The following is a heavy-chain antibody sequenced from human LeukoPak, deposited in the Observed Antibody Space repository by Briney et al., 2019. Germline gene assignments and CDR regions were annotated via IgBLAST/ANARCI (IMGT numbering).Heavy chain of an antibody. D-gene: IGHD3-22*01. J-gene: IGHJ4*02. CDR2: INHSGST. CDR3: AREPRDSSGYSPFDY. Sequence: SETLSLTCAVYGGSFSGYYWSWIRQLPGKGLEWIGEINHSGSTNYNPSLKSRVTISVDTSKNQFSLKLSSVTAADTAVYYCAREPRDSSGYSPFDYWGQGTLVTVSS. CDR1: GGSFSGYY. V-gene: IGHV4-34*01.